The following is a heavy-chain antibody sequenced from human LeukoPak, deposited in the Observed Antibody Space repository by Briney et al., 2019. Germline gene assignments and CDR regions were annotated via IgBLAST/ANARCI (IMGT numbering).Heavy chain of an antibody. CDR3: ARSGYDFFPWFDP. D-gene: IGHD3-3*01. J-gene: IGHJ5*02. CDR2: IKQEGSEK. CDR1: GFNLSNYW. V-gene: IGHV3-7*01. Sequence: GESLRLSCAVSGFNLSNYWMRWVRQAPGKGLGWVANIKQEGSEKYYVDSVKDRFASSRDNPKNPLYLQMNSLRAEDTAVYYCARSGYDFFPWFDPWGQGALVTVSS.